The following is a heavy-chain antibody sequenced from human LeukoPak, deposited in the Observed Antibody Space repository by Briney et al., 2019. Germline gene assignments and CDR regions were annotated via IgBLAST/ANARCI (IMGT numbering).Heavy chain of an antibody. D-gene: IGHD1-26*01. CDR1: GFTFSSYW. Sequence: GGSLRLSCAASGFTFSSYWMSWVRQAPGKGLEWVANIKQDGSEKYYVDSVKGRFTISRDNAKNSLYLQMNCLRAEDTAVYYCARDRGRWWEPQFYWGQGTLVTVSS. CDR3: ARDRGRWWEPQFY. J-gene: IGHJ4*02. V-gene: IGHV3-7*01. CDR2: IKQDGSEK.